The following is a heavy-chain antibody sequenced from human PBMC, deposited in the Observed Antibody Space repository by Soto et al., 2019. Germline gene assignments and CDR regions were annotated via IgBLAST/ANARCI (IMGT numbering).Heavy chain of an antibody. J-gene: IGHJ4*02. CDR2: INPSGGST. CDR3: ARARPYGDYVDY. CDR1: GYTFTSYA. D-gene: IGHD4-17*01. Sequence: ASVKVSCKASGYTFTSYAMNWVRQAPGQGLEWMGIINPSGGSTSYAQKFQGRVTMTRDTSTSTVYMELSSLRSEDTAVYYCARARPYGDYVDYWGQGTLVTVSS. V-gene: IGHV1-46*01.